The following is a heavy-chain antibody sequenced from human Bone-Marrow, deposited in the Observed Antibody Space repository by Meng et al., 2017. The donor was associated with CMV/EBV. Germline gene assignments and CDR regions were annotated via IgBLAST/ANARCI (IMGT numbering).Heavy chain of an antibody. CDR2: ISGSGGST. D-gene: IGHD5-18*01. J-gene: IGHJ4*02. V-gene: IGHV3-23*01. Sequence: GESLKISCAASGFTFSSYAMSWVRQAPGKGLEWVSAISGSGGSTYYADSVKGRFTISRDNSKNTLYLQMNSLRAEDTAVYYCAKDKRGYSYGPPRFDYWGQGTLVTVSS. CDR1: GFTFSSYA. CDR3: AKDKRGYSYGPPRFDY.